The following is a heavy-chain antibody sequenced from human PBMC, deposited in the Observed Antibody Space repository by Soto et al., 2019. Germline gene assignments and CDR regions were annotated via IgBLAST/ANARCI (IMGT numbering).Heavy chain of an antibody. J-gene: IGHJ4*02. D-gene: IGHD3-10*01. CDR3: ARDGYGSGSYYSDY. Sequence: QVQLVESGGGVVQPGRSLRLSCAASGFTFSSYGMHWVRQAPGKGLEWVAVIWYEGSNKYYADSVKGRFTIARDKSKKTLYLQMNSLRAEDTAVYYCARDGYGSGSYYSDYWGQGTLVTVSS. CDR1: GFTFSSYG. V-gene: IGHV3-33*01. CDR2: IWYEGSNK.